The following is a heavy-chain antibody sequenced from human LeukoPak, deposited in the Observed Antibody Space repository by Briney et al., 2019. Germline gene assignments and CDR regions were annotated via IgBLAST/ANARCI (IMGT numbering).Heavy chain of an antibody. CDR3: ARDLGGHSSNWFDC. CDR1: GFTFSSYS. V-gene: IGHV3-21*04. Sequence: GGTLRLSCAASGFTFSSYSMNWGRQAPGKGLEWGSSISSSSSYIYYADSAKGRFTISRDNAKNSLYLQMNSLGAEDTAVYYCARDLGGHSSNWFDCGGQGTLVTVSA. J-gene: IGHJ5*01. CDR2: ISSSSSYI. D-gene: IGHD6-13*01.